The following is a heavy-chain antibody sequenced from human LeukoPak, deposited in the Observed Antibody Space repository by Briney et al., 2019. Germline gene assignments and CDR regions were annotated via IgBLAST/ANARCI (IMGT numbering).Heavy chain of an antibody. CDR2: IYHSGST. CDR1: GGSISSSNW. Sequence: PSETLSLTCAVSGGSISSSNWWSWVRQPPGKGLEWIGEIYHSGSTNYNPSLKSRVTISVDKSKNQFSLKLSSVTAADTAVYYCARAGYDSSGYYYFDYWGQGTLVTVSS. D-gene: IGHD3-22*01. CDR3: ARAGYDSSGYYYFDY. V-gene: IGHV4-4*02. J-gene: IGHJ4*02.